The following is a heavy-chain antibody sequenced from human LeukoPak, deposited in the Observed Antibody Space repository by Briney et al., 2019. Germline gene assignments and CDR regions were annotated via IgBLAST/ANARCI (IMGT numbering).Heavy chain of an antibody. D-gene: IGHD6-13*01. CDR1: GFTLSSYS. CDR2: ISSSSSTI. V-gene: IGHV3-48*01. CDR3: ARSAIAAAGSAADY. Sequence: GGSLRLSCAASGFTLSSYSMNWVRQAPGKGLEWVSYISSSSSTIYYADSVKGRFTISRDNAKNSLYLQMNSLRAEDTAVYYCARSAIAAAGSAADYWGQGTLVTVSS. J-gene: IGHJ4*02.